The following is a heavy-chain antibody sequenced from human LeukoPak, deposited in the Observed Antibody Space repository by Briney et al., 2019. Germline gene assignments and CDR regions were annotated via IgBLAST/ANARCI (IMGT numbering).Heavy chain of an antibody. J-gene: IGHJ4*02. CDR3: ARNLYDSGGYYLGLDY. CDR1: GFIFSSYW. D-gene: IGHD3-22*01. CDR2: IDTDGSTA. V-gene: IGHV3-74*01. Sequence: PGGFLRLSCAVSGFIFSSYWMHWVRQAPGKGLVWISHIDTDGSTATYADSVRGRFTISRDNAKNTLYLQMNSLSAEDTAVYYCARNLYDSGGYYLGLDYWGQGTLVTVSS.